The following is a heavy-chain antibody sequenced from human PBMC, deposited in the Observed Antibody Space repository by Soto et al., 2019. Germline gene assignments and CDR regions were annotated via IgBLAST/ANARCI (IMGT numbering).Heavy chain of an antibody. CDR3: GRLGKYYQSPAP. V-gene: IGHV4-59*08. D-gene: IGHD2-2*01. J-gene: IGHJ5*02. CDR2: IYYDGTA. CDR1: GGSFSPNY. Sequence: SETLSLTCTVSGGSFSPNYWSWIRQPPGKGLEWVGYIYYDGTARHNPSLKSRVTISLETSRSQFSLRLSSVSAADTAVYYCGRLGKYYQSPAPWGPEPWSPSPQ.